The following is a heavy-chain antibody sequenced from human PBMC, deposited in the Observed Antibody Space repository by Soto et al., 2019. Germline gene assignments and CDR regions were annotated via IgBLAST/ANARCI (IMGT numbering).Heavy chain of an antibody. CDR3: ARGRYSSGWIRYYYMDV. CDR1: GGSFSGYY. CDR2: INHSGST. D-gene: IGHD6-19*01. J-gene: IGHJ6*03. Sequence: SETLSLTCAVYGGSFSGYYWSWIRQPPGKGLEWIGEINHSGSTNYNPSPKSRVTRSVDTSKNQFSLKLSSVTAADTAVYYCARGRYSSGWIRYYYMDVWGKGTTVTVSS. V-gene: IGHV4-34*01.